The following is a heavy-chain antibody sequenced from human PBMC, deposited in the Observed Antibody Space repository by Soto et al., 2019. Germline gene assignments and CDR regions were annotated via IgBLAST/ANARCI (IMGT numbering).Heavy chain of an antibody. Sequence: GGSLRLSCAASGFTFSSYAMHWVRQAPGKGLEWVAVISYDGSNKYYAGSVKGRFTISRDNSKNTLYLQMNSLRAEDTAVYYCARDGSSSWYYYYGMDVWGQGTTVTVSS. D-gene: IGHD6-13*01. J-gene: IGHJ6*02. CDR3: ARDGSSSWYYYYGMDV. V-gene: IGHV3-30-3*01. CDR1: GFTFSSYA. CDR2: ISYDGSNK.